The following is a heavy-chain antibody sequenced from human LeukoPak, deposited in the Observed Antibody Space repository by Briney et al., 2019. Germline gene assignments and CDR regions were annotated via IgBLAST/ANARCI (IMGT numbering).Heavy chain of an antibody. CDR1: GVIFSSYA. V-gene: IGHV3-23*01. Sequence: GGSLRLSCAASGVIFSSYAMSWVRQAPGQGLEWVATVSGSGGTTYYRDYVTARLTISRDNSKNTLYLQMNSLRAEDTAVYYCATNYYDGVDPWGQGTLVTVSS. J-gene: IGHJ5*02. CDR3: ATNYYDGVDP. CDR2: VSGSGGTT. D-gene: IGHD3-22*01.